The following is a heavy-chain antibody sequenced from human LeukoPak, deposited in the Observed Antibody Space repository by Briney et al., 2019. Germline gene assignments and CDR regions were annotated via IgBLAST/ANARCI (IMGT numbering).Heavy chain of an antibody. CDR1: GFTFSSYG. Sequence: GESLRLSRTASGFTFSSYGMHWVRQAPGKGLEWVAIIWYDGSNKYYADSVKGRFTISGDKSKNTLYLQMNSLRAEDTGVYYCARGVGSASYYGMDVWGQGTTVTVSS. CDR2: IWYDGSNK. D-gene: IGHD2-2*01. J-gene: IGHJ6*02. V-gene: IGHV3-33*01. CDR3: ARGVGSASYYGMDV.